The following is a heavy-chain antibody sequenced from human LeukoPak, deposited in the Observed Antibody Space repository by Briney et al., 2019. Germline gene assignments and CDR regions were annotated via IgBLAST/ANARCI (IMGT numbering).Heavy chain of an antibody. CDR2: IYYSGST. Sequence: SETLSPTCTVSGGSISSYYWSWIRQPPGKGLEWIGYIYYSGSTNYNPSLKSRVTISVDTSKNQFSLKLSSVTAADTAVYYCARGSTYYYDSSGYYLDYWGQGTLVTVSS. J-gene: IGHJ4*02. V-gene: IGHV4-59*01. CDR1: GGSISSYY. D-gene: IGHD3-22*01. CDR3: ARGSTYYYDSSGYYLDY.